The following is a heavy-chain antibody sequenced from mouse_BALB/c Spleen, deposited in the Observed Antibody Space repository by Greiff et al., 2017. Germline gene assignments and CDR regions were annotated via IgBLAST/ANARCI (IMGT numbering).Heavy chain of an antibody. CDR3: ARHYDVYAMDY. CDR2: IYPGDGDT. D-gene: IGHD2-3*01. J-gene: IGHJ4*01. Sequence: VQLQQSGPELVKPGASVKISCKASGYAFSSSWMNWVKQRPGQGLEWIGRIYPGDGDTNYNGKFKGKATLTADKSSSTAYMQLSSLTSVDSAVYFCARHYDVYAMDYWGQGTSVTVSS. V-gene: IGHV1-82*01. CDR1: GYAFSSSW.